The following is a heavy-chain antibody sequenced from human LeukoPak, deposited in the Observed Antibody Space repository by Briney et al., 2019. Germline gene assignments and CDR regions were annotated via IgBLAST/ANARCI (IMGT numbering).Heavy chain of an antibody. CDR3: ARDPPDYYDSSGYSYYYYGMDV. J-gene: IGHJ6*02. V-gene: IGHV1-69*01. CDR2: IIPNFGTA. D-gene: IGHD3-22*01. Sequence: GASVKVSCKASGGTFSSYAISWVRQAPGQGLEWMGGIIPNFGTANYAQKFQGRVTNTADESTSTAYMELSSLRSEDTAVYYCARDPPDYYDSSGYSYYYYGMDVWGQGTTVTVSS. CDR1: GGTFSSYA.